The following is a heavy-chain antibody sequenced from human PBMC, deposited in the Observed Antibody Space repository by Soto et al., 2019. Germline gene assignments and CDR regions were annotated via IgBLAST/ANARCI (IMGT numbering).Heavy chain of an antibody. V-gene: IGHV4-34*01. CDR1: VGSFSGHY. J-gene: IGHJ4*02. CDR3: ARGISVIVGVQGDAPDKSSFDY. Sequence: PSDTLSLTCAVYVGSFSGHYWSWIRQPQGKGLEWIGEINHTGSTNQNPSLKSRVSISVDTSKNKFFLKLRSVTAADTAVYYCARGISVIVGVQGDAPDKSSFDYWSQGTLVTVSS. CDR2: INHTGST. D-gene: IGHD3-22*01.